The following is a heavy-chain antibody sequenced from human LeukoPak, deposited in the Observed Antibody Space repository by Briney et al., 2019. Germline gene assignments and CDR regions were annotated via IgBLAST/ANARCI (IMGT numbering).Heavy chain of an antibody. J-gene: IGHJ4*02. CDR2: IYSGGTT. Sequence: QAGGSLRLSCAASGFTVSSNYMSWVRQAPGKGLEWVSVIYSGGTTYYADSVKGRFTISRDNSKNTLYLQMNSLRAEDTAVYYCARDYRGYSYGYPLDQWGQGTLVTVSS. V-gene: IGHV3-66*01. D-gene: IGHD5-18*01. CDR3: ARDYRGYSYGYPLDQ. CDR1: GFTVSSNY.